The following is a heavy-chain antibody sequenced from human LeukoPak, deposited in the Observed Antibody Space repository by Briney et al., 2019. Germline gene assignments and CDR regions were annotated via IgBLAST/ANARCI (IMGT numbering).Heavy chain of an antibody. J-gene: IGHJ3*01. D-gene: IGHD4-23*01. CDR1: GFTFSSYA. V-gene: IGHV3-23*01. Sequence: PGGSLRLSCAASGFTFSSYAMSWVRQAPGKGLEWVSAISGSGGTTYYADSVRGRFTVSRDNSKNTVYLQMNSLRAEDTAVYYCAKAFYGGDSGLGPFEVWGQGTRVTVSS. CDR2: ISGSGGTT. CDR3: AKAFYGGDSGLGPFEV.